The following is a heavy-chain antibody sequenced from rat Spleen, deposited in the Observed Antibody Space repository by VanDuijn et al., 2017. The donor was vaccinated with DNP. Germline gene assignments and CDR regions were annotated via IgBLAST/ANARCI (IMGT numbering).Heavy chain of an antibody. J-gene: IGHJ3*01. D-gene: IGHD3-1*01. Sequence: WVRQAPGKGLEWIGEINKDSSTINYSPSLKDKFTISRDNAQNTLYLQMSKLGSEDTATYYCVRRGGKGLFSKWGQGTLVTVSS. CDR3: VRRGGKGLFSK. V-gene: IGHV4-2*01. CDR2: INKDSSTI.